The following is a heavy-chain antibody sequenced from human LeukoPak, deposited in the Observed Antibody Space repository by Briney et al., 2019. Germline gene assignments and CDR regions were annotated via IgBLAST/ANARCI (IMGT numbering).Heavy chain of an antibody. CDR1: GFTFSSYW. Sequence: PGGSLRLSCAASGFTFSSYWMTWVRQAPGKGLEWVGRIKSKTDGGTPDYAAPVKGRFSISRDDSKNTLYLQMNSLKDEDTAVYYCASYNAFDAFKMWGQGTMVTVSS. V-gene: IGHV3-15*01. D-gene: IGHD3-10*01. CDR3: ASYNAFDAFKM. CDR2: IKSKTDGGTP. J-gene: IGHJ3*02.